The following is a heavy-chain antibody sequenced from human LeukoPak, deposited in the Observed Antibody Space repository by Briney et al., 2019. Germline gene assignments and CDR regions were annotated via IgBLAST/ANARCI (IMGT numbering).Heavy chain of an antibody. CDR2: IRFDGTTT. CDR1: GFSFSDHA. Sequence: GGSLRLSCGASGFSFSDHAMHWVRQAPDKGLEWVAFIRFDGTTTDYTDSVKGRFTISKDNAKNSLYLQMNSLRAEDTALYYCAKDVYYDILTGYPNWFDPWGQGTLVTVSS. D-gene: IGHD3-9*01. J-gene: IGHJ5*02. CDR3: AKDVYYDILTGYPNWFDP. V-gene: IGHV3-30*02.